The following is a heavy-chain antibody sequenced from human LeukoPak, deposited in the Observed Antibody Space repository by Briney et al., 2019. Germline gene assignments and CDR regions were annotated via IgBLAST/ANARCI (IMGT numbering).Heavy chain of an antibody. CDR3: AREEGYCSSTSCYAVPHYYYGMDV. J-gene: IGHJ6*02. CDR2: INPSGGST. D-gene: IGHD2-2*01. CDR1: GYTFTSYY. V-gene: IGHV1-46*01. Sequence: GASVKVSCKASGYTFTSYYMHWVRQAPGQGLEWMGIINPSGGSTSYAQKFQGRVTITRDTSASTAYMELSSLRSEDTAVYYCAREEGYCSSTSCYAVPHYYYGMDVWGQGTTVTVSS.